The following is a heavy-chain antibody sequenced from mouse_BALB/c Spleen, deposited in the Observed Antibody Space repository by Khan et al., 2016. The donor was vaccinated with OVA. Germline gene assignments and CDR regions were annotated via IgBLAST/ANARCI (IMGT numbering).Heavy chain of an antibody. V-gene: IGHV3-6*02. CDR3: ARGGSSGPAWVAY. Sequence: EVQLQESGPGLVKPSQSLSLTCSVTGYSITSGYFWNWIRQFPGNNLEWLGSIRYAGDSNYTPSLNNRISLTRDTSKNQFFLQLNSVPPEDTATDYCARGGSSGPAWVAYWGQGTLVTVSA. CDR2: IRYAGDS. D-gene: IGHD3-1*01. CDR1: GYSITSGYF. J-gene: IGHJ3*01.